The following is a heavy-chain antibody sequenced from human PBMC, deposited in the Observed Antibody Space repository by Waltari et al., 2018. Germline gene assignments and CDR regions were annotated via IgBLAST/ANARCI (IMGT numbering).Heavy chain of an antibody. V-gene: IGHV1-69-2*01. J-gene: IGHJ5*02. CDR2: VGPKDGET. CDR3: SRSGSDDWFDP. CDR1: GYTFTDYY. Sequence: EVQLLQSGAEVKKPGATVKISCKSSGYTFTDYYIHGVKQTPGKGLEWMGRVGPKDGETIYAEKFQDRVTISADTSTDTVYMIMNGLRFDDTALYFCSRSGSDDWFDPWGRGTPVTVVS. D-gene: IGHD2-15*01.